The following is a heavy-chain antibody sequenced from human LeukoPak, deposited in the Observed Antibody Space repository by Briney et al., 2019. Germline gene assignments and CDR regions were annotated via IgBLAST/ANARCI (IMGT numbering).Heavy chain of an antibody. CDR3: AKYNYYGSGSYYNDFDS. CDR2: NSRSGDRT. V-gene: IGHV3-23*01. Sequence: PGGSLRLSCAASGFTFSTYAMSWVRQAPRKGPEWVSSNSRSGDRTFYADSVKGRFTISRDNSKNTLYLQMSSLRAEDTAIYYCAKYNYYGSGSYYNDFDSWGQGTLVTVSS. J-gene: IGHJ4*02. CDR1: GFTFSTYA. D-gene: IGHD3-10*01.